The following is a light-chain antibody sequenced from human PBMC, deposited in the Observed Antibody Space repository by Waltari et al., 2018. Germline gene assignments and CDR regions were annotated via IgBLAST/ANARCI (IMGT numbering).Light chain of an antibody. J-gene: IGLJ3*02. Sequence: QSVLTQPPSASGTPGQRVTISCSGSSSNIGSNTVNWYQQLPGTAPNILIDSDRRSPSGVPDRFSDSKSGTSASLAISGLQSEDEADYYCAAWDDSLTGWVFGGGPKLTVL. CDR2: SDR. V-gene: IGLV1-44*01. CDR1: SSNIGSNT. CDR3: AAWDDSLTGWV.